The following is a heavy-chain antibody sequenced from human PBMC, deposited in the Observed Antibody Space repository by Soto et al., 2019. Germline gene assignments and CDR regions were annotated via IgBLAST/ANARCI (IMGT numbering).Heavy chain of an antibody. CDR1: GFSFTSYW. Sequence: PRESLKISCKGSGFSFTSYWISWVRQMPGKGLEWMGIIYPGDSDTSYSPSFQGQVTISADKSISTAYLQWSSLKASDTAMYYCAKHEGYCSSTSCSNFDYWGQGTLVTVSS. D-gene: IGHD2-2*01. CDR2: IYPGDSDT. V-gene: IGHV5-51*01. J-gene: IGHJ4*02. CDR3: AKHEGYCSSTSCSNFDY.